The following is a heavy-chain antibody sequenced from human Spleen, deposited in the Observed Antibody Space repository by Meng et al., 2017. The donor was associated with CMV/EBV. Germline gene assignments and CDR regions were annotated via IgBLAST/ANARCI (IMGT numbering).Heavy chain of an antibody. D-gene: IGHD3-10*01. CDR2: ISGNSGTL. V-gene: IGHV3-9*01. J-gene: IGHJ5*01. CDR1: GFAFDEHA. Sequence: GGSLRLSCVASGFAFDEHAMHWVRQVPGKGLEWVSGISGNSGTLDYANSVKGRFTVSRDNAKKSLYLQMSSLRPEDTALYSCVKDSGFFNWFDFWGQGALVTVSS. CDR3: VKDSGFFNWFDF.